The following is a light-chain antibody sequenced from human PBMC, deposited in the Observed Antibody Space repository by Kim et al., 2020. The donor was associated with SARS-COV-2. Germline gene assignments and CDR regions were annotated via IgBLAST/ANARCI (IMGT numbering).Light chain of an antibody. V-gene: IGLV2-8*01. J-gene: IGLJ2*01. CDR1: SSDILIYNY. CDR3: SSFAAGNTLL. Sequence: GQSVTISCSVTSSDILIYNYVSWYQQHPGKTPKLLIYEVAKRPSGVPDRFSGSKSANTASLTISGLQADDEADYYCSSFAAGNTLLFGGGTKVTVL. CDR2: EVA.